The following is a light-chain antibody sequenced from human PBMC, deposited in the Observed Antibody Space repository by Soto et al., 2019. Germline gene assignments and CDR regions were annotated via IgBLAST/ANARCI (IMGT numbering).Light chain of an antibody. CDR2: EVT. J-gene: IGLJ1*01. CDR1: SGDIGSYNR. Sequence: SALTQPASVSGSPGQSITISCTGTSGDIGSYNRVSWYQQHPGKAPKLIIYEVTDRPSGVSNRFSGSKSGNTASLTISGLQAEDEAEYYCSSYTNINTRACVFGTGTKRTVL. CDR3: SSYTNINTRACV. V-gene: IGLV2-14*01.